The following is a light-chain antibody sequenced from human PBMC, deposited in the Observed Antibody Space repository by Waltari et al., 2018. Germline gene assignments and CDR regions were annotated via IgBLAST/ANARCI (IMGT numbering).Light chain of an antibody. CDR3: QSFDSSLNAVL. Sequence: QSVLTQPPSVSGAPGQRVTISCTGSSSNIGAGYDVHWYQQFPGTAPKLLIYHNSNRPSGVPDRFSVSKSGTSAALAITGLLAEDEADYYCQSFDSSLNAVLFGGGTKLTVL. CDR1: SSNIGAGYD. J-gene: IGLJ2*01. V-gene: IGLV1-40*01. CDR2: HNS.